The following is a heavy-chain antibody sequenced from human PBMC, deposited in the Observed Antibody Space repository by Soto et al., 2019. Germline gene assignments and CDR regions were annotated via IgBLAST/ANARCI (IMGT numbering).Heavy chain of an antibody. CDR3: ATDRVGATFTFCY. V-gene: IGHV3-23*01. CDR1: GFTFSSYA. CDR2: ISGSGGST. D-gene: IGHD1-26*01. J-gene: IGHJ4*02. Sequence: PGGSLRLSCAASGFTFSSYAMSWVRQAPGKGLEWVSAISGSGGSTYYADSVKSRFTISRDNSKNTLYLQMNSLRAEDTAVYYCATDRVGATFTFCYWGQGTLVTVSS.